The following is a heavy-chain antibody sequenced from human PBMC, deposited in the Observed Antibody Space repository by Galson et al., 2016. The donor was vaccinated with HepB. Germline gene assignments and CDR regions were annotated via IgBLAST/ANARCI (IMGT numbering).Heavy chain of an antibody. J-gene: IGHJ5*02. D-gene: IGHD5-24*01. CDR2: FDPEDGKT. CDR1: GYTLTELS. V-gene: IGHV1-24*01. CDR3: ANWRWLQFVGPNGFDP. Sequence: SVKVSCKVSGYTLTELSIHWVRQAPGKGLEWMGGFDPEDGKTIYAQKFLGRVTMTADRSTDTAYMELSSLRPEDTAVYYCANWRWLQFVGPNGFDPWGQGTLGTVSS.